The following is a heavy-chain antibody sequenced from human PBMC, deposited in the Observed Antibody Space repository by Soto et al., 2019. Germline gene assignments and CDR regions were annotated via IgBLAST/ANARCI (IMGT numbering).Heavy chain of an antibody. CDR3: AKGVAVAGTVGHYYYYGMDV. J-gene: IGHJ6*02. CDR1: GFTFTNYA. CDR2: ISGSGGST. V-gene: IGHV3-23*01. D-gene: IGHD6-19*01. Sequence: PGGSLRLSCAASGFTFTNYAMSWVRQAPGKGLEWVSAISGSGGSTYYADSVKGRFTISRDNSKNTLYLQMSSLRAEDTAVYYCAKGVAVAGTVGHYYYYGMDVWGQGTTVTVS.